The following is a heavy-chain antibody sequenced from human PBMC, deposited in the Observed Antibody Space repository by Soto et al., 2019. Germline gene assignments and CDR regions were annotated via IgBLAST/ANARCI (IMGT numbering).Heavy chain of an antibody. J-gene: IGHJ5*02. Sequence: ASVKVSCKASGYTFTSYGISWVRQAPGQGLEWMGWISAYNGNTNYAQKLQGRVTMTTDTSTSTACMELRSLRSDDTAVYYCARDPGYSGYDPINWFDPWGQGTLVTVSS. D-gene: IGHD5-12*01. V-gene: IGHV1-18*01. CDR3: ARDPGYSGYDPINWFDP. CDR1: GYTFTSYG. CDR2: ISAYNGNT.